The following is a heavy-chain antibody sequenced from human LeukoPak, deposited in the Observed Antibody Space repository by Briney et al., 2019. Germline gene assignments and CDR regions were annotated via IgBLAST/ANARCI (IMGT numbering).Heavy chain of an antibody. Sequence: SETLSLTCTVSGYSISSGYYWGWIRQPPGKGLEWIGSIYHSGNTYYNPSLKSRVTISIDTSKNQFSLKLNSVTAADTAVYYCARDRSTYYYSPFDPWGQGTLVTVSS. J-gene: IGHJ5*02. D-gene: IGHD3-10*01. CDR3: ARDRSTYYYSPFDP. CDR2: IYHSGNT. V-gene: IGHV4-38-2*02. CDR1: GYSISSGYY.